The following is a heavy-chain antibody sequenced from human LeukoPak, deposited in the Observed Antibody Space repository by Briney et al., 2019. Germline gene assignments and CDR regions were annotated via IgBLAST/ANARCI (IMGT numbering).Heavy chain of an antibody. CDR3: ARWARITMVRGVIKAFDI. Sequence: SETLSLTCTVSGYSISSGYYWGWIRQPPGRGLEWIGEINHSGSTNYNPSLKSRVTISVDTSKNQFSLKLSSVTAADTAVYYCARWARITMVRGVIKAFDIWGQGTMVTVSS. CDR1: GYSISSGYY. D-gene: IGHD3-10*01. V-gene: IGHV4-38-2*02. CDR2: INHSGST. J-gene: IGHJ3*02.